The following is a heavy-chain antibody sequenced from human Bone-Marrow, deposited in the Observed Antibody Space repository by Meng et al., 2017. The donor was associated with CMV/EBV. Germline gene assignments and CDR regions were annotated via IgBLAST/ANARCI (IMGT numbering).Heavy chain of an antibody. CDR1: GGSISSYY. V-gene: IGHV4-59*01. D-gene: IGHD2-2*01. CDR2: IYYSGST. Sequence: SETLSLTCTVSGGSISSYYWGWIRQPPGKGLEWIGYIYYSGSTNYYPSLKSRVTISVDTSKNQFPLKLSSVTAADTAVYYCARLVYCSSTSCPSGCFAPWGHGALVTGSS. J-gene: IGHJ5*02. CDR3: ARLVYCSSTSCPSGCFAP.